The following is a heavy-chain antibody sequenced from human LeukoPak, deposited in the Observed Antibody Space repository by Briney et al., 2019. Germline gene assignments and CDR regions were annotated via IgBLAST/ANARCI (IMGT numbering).Heavy chain of an antibody. J-gene: IGHJ4*02. V-gene: IGHV3-30*03. Sequence: PGGSLRLSCAASGFTFSSYGMHWVRQAPGKGLEWVAVISYDESNKYYADSVKGRFTISRDNSKNMLYLQMNSLRAEDTAVYYCASQDGYKSLLGSYFDYWGQGTLVTVSS. CDR3: ASQDGYKSLLGSYFDY. D-gene: IGHD5-24*01. CDR1: GFTFSSYG. CDR2: ISYDESNK.